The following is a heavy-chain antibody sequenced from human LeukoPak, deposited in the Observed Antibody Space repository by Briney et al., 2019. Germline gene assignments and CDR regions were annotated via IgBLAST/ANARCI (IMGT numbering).Heavy chain of an antibody. CDR1: GYTFTSYD. V-gene: IGHV1-8*01. Sequence: ASVKVSCKASGYTFTSYDINWGRQATGQGLEWMGWMNPNSGNTDYAQKFQGRVTMTRNTSISTAYMELSSLRSEGTAVYYCARADILTGYLDYWGQGTLVTVSS. J-gene: IGHJ4*02. CDR3: ARADILTGYLDY. CDR2: MNPNSGNT. D-gene: IGHD3-9*01.